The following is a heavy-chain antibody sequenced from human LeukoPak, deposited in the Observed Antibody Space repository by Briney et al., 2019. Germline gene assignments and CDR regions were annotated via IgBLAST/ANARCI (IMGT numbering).Heavy chain of an antibody. CDR3: ARVGYSYGYYFDY. CDR2: INPNSGGT. Sequence: ASVSVSCTASGYTFTGYYMHWVRQAPGQGLGWMGWINPNSGGTNYAQKFQGRVTMTRDTSISTAYMELSRLRSDATAVYYCARVGYSYGYYFDYWGQGTLVTVSS. J-gene: IGHJ4*02. V-gene: IGHV1-2*02. CDR1: GYTFTGYY. D-gene: IGHD5-18*01.